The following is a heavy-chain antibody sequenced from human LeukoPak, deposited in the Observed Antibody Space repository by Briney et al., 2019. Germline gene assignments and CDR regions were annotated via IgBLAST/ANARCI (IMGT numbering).Heavy chain of an antibody. CDR2: IIPVFGTA. V-gene: IGHV1-69*05. D-gene: IGHD5-18*01. Sequence: ASVKVSCKASGGTFSSYAISWVRQAPGQGLEWMGGIIPVFGTANYAQKFQGRVTITTDESTSTAYMELSSLRSEDTAVYYCARGPIQLWRYYYYYMDVWGKGTTVTVSS. CDR3: ARGPIQLWRYYYYYMDV. J-gene: IGHJ6*03. CDR1: GGTFSSYA.